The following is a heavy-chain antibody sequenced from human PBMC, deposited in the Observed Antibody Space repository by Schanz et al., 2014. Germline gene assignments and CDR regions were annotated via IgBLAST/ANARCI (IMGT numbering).Heavy chain of an antibody. CDR3: ARKMKLGVYGGKGHDSLDI. J-gene: IGHJ3*02. V-gene: IGHV3-33*08. CDR2: INSDGTKR. D-gene: IGHD4-17*01. Sequence: VQLVASGGGLVQPGGSLRLSCAASGFAVDNYYMSCVRQAPGRGLEWVAFINSDGTKRFYADSVKSRFTISRDNSRNTLYLQMNSLRAEDTAVYYCARKMKLGVYGGKGHDSLDIWGQGTMVTVSS. CDR1: GFAVDNYY.